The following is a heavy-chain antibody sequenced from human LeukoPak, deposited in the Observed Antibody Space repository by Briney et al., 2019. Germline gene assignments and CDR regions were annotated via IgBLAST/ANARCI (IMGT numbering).Heavy chain of an antibody. CDR1: GFSFRDHA. J-gene: IGHJ3*01. V-gene: IGHV3-23*01. Sequence: PGGSLRLSCTPSGFSFRDHAITWVRQAPGKGLEWVSSISSNGASTYYADSVKGRFIIFRENSKNTLYLQMNTLRAEDTAIYYCANAYDSSGYFYLPRDVWGQGTRVTVSS. CDR2: ISSNGAST. CDR3: ANAYDSSGYFYLPRDV. D-gene: IGHD3-22*01.